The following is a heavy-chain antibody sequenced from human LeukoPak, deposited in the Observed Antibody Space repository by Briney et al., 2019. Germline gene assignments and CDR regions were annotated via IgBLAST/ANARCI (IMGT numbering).Heavy chain of an antibody. Sequence: PGGFLRLSCAASGFTFSSYWMSWVRQAPGKGREWIGSIYYSGSTYYNPSLKSRVTISVDTSKNQFSLKLSSVTAADTAVYYCARMGVDSSGSPIDYWGQGTLVTVSS. CDR1: GFTFSSYW. D-gene: IGHD3-22*01. J-gene: IGHJ4*02. CDR2: IYYSGST. V-gene: IGHV4-39*07. CDR3: ARMGVDSSGSPIDY.